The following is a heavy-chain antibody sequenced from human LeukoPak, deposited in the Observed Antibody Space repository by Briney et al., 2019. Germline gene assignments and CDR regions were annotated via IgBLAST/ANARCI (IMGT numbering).Heavy chain of an antibody. V-gene: IGHV3-20*04. J-gene: IGHJ4*02. CDR3: ARSRSGSPTVGDY. Sequence: GRSLRLSCAASGFTFDDYGMSWVRQAPGKGLEWVSGINWNGGSAGYADSVKGRFTISRDNAKNSLYLQMNSLRAEDTALYYCARSRSGSPTVGDYWGQGTLVTVSS. D-gene: IGHD3-10*01. CDR2: INWNGGSA. CDR1: GFTFDDYG.